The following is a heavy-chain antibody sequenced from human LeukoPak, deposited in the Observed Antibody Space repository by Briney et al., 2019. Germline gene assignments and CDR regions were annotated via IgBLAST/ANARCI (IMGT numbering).Heavy chain of an antibody. J-gene: IGHJ5*02. Sequence: PGGSLRLSCAASGSIFSTYWMTWVRQAPGKGLEWVANINQDGSEKFHVDSVKGRFTISRDNAKNSLYLQMNSLRAEDTAVYYCARRNWQLVRLWYNWFDPWGQGTLVIVSS. CDR3: ARRNWQLVRLWYNWFDP. V-gene: IGHV3-7*01. CDR2: INQDGSEK. CDR1: GSIFSTYW. D-gene: IGHD6-6*01.